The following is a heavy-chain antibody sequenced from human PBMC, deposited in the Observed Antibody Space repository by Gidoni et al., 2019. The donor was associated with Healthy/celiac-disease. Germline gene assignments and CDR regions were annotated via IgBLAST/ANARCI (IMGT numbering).Heavy chain of an antibody. Sequence: QVQLVESGGGVVQPGRSLRLSCAASGFTFSSYGMHWVRQAPGKGLEWVAVISYDGSNKYYADSVKGRFTISRDNSKNTLYLQMNSLRAEDTAVYYCAKLAPAAVAGMPFDYWGQGTLVTVSS. CDR2: ISYDGSNK. D-gene: IGHD6-19*01. CDR1: GFTFSSYG. CDR3: AKLAPAAVAGMPFDY. V-gene: IGHV3-30*18. J-gene: IGHJ4*02.